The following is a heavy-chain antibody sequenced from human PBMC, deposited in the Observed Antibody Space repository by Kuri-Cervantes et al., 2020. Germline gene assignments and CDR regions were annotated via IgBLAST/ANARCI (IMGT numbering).Heavy chain of an antibody. CDR3: ARVSIAVAGVIDY. CDR1: GGSISSGDYY. Sequence: SETLSLTCTVSGGSISSGDYYWSWIRQPPGKGLEWLGYIYYSGSTYYNPSLKSRVTISVDTSKNQFSLKLSSVTATDTAVYYCARVSIAVAGVIDYWGQGTLVTVSS. CDR2: IYYSGST. V-gene: IGHV4-30-4*01. J-gene: IGHJ4*02. D-gene: IGHD6-19*01.